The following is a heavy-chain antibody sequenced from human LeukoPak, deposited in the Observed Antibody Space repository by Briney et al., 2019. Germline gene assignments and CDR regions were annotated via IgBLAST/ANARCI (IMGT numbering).Heavy chain of an antibody. J-gene: IGHJ4*02. D-gene: IGHD1-26*01. V-gene: IGHV1-3*01. Sequence: ASVKVSCKAPGGTFTSYAIHWVRQAPGQRLEWMGWISAGNGNTKYSQNSQGRVTFISNTSATTAFMELSSLRSEDAAAYYCARDSGSGNNDYWGQGTLVTVSS. CDR1: GGTFTSYA. CDR3: ARDSGSGNNDY. CDR2: ISAGNGNT.